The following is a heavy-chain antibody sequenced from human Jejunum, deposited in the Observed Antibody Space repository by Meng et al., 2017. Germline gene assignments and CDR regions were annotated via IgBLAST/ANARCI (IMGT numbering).Heavy chain of an antibody. V-gene: IGHV3-7*01. CDR1: GFTFSNYW. CDR3: ARPRLTGEIYDC. CDR2: IKEDGSEK. Sequence: GESLKISCAASGFTFSNYWMSWVRQPPGKGLEWVAHIKEDGSEKNYVDSVKGRFTISRDNAKNSLYLQMNSLRVEDTATYYCARPRLTGEIYDCWGQGTLVTVSS. J-gene: IGHJ4*02. D-gene: IGHD3-16*01.